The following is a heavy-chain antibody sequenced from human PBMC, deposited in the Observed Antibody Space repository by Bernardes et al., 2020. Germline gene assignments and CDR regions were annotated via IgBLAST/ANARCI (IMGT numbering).Heavy chain of an antibody. CDR3: ARDNGGSGSYYNVYYFDY. Sequence: ASVKVSCKASGYTFTGYYMHWVRQAPGQGLEWMGRINPNSGGTNYAQKFQGRVTMTRDTSISTAYMELSRLRSDDTAVYYCARDNGGSGSYYNVYYFDYWGQGTLVTVSS. D-gene: IGHD3-10*01. CDR2: INPNSGGT. V-gene: IGHV1-2*06. CDR1: GYTFTGYY. J-gene: IGHJ4*02.